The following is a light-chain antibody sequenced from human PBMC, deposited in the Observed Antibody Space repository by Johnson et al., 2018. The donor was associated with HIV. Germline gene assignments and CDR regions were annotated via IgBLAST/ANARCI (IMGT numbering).Light chain of an antibody. Sequence: QSVLTQPPSVSAAPGQKVTISCSGSSSNIGRNYVSWYQQLPGTAPKHLIFDNNKRPSGIPDRFSASKSGTSATLGITGLQTGDEADYYCGTWDSSLSAYVFGTGTKVTVL. J-gene: IGLJ1*01. CDR1: SSNIGRNY. CDR3: GTWDSSLSAYV. CDR2: DNN. V-gene: IGLV1-51*01.